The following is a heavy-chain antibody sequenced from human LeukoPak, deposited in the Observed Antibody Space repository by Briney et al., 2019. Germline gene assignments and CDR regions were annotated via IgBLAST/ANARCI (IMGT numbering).Heavy chain of an antibody. J-gene: IGHJ3*02. V-gene: IGHV4-30-2*01. CDR1: RGSISSGGYS. CDR3: ANSRVDLFSFDI. CDR2: IYHSGST. Sequence: PSQTLSLTRALSRGSISSGGYSWSWIRQPPGKGLEWIGYIYHSGSTYYNPSLKTRVTMSVDRSKTQFSPNLSSVTAADTAVYYCANSRVDLFSFDIWGQGTMVTVSS. D-gene: IGHD3-9*01.